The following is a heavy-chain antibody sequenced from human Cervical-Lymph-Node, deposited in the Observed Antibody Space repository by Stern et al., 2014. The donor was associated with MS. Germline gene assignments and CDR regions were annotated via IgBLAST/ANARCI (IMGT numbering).Heavy chain of an antibody. V-gene: IGHV1-46*01. Sequence: QVQLVQSGAEVKKPGASVKVSCKASGYSFTSHYMHWVRQAPGQGLEWVGIINTSGDSASYAQKLQGRVTMTRDTSTRTAYMEMSSLRSEDTAVYYCASGTGSKRPTGNYWGQGTLVTVSS. D-gene: IGHD3/OR15-3a*01. CDR1: GYSFTSHY. J-gene: IGHJ4*02. CDR2: INTSGDSA. CDR3: ASGTGSKRPTGNY.